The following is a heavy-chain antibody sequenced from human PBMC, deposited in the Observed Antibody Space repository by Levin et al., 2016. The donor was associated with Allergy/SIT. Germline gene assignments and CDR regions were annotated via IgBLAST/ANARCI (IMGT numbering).Heavy chain of an antibody. J-gene: IGHJ4*02. CDR2: INPNSGGT. CDR3: TREKYGDLFDF. Sequence: VRQMPGKGLEWMGWINPNSGGTNYAQKFQGRVTMTRDTSINTAYMELSRLRSDDTAVYYCTREKYGDLFDFWGQGTLVTVSS. D-gene: IGHD4-17*01. V-gene: IGHV1-2*02.